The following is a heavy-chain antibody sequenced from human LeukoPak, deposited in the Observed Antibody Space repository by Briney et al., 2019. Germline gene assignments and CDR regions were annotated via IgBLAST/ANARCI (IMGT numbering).Heavy chain of an antibody. J-gene: IGHJ4*02. D-gene: IGHD6-19*01. CDR1: GYTLTELS. CDR3: ATYSSGWRALGPYDC. Sequence: ASVTVSCKVSGYTLTELSMHWVRQAPGKGLEWMGGFDPEDGETIYAQKFQGRVTMTEDTSTDTAYMELSSLRSEDTAVYYCATYSSGWRALGPYDCWGQGALVTVSS. CDR2: FDPEDGET. V-gene: IGHV1-24*01.